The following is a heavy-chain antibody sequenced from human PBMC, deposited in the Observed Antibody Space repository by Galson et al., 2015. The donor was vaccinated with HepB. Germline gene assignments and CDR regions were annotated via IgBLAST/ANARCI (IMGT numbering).Heavy chain of an antibody. CDR3: ASAITMIRGIFFQKKYGLDV. CDR2: IIPLFNTS. D-gene: IGHD3-10*01. Sequence: SVKVSCRASGGTFRSYAISWVRQAPGQGLEWMGGIIPLFNTSNYALKFQDRVTITADKSTNTPYMELTSLRSADTAVYYCASAITMIRGIFFQKKYGLDVWGQGATVTVSS. V-gene: IGHV1-69*06. CDR1: GGTFRSYA. J-gene: IGHJ6*02.